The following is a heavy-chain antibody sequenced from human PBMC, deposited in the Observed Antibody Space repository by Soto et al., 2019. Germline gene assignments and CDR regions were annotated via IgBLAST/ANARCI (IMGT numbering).Heavy chain of an antibody. Sequence: QVQLVQSGAEVKKPGASVKVSCKASGYTFTNYAISWVRQAPGQGLEWMGWINVYNGNTKYAQKFQGRVTMTTDTSTSTGYMELRSLTSDDTAVYYCARDGVAVTTGFSGYWGQGTLVTVSS. J-gene: IGHJ4*02. V-gene: IGHV1-18*01. D-gene: IGHD4-4*01. CDR3: ARDGVAVTTGFSGY. CDR1: GYTFTNYA. CDR2: INVYNGNT.